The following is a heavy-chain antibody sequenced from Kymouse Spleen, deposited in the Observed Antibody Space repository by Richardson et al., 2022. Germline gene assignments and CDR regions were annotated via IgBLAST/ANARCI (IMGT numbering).Heavy chain of an antibody. D-gene: IGHD6-13*01. CDR1: GFTFDDYA. V-gene: IGHV3-9*01. CDR2: ISWNSGSI. Sequence: EVQLVESGGGLVQPGRSLRLSCAASGFTFDDYAMHWVRQAPGKGLEWVSGISWNSGSIGYADSVKGRFTISRDNAKNSLYLQMNSLRAEDTALYYCAKDIGSSSWYGVYYYYGMDVWGQGTTVTVSS. CDR3: AKDIGSSSWYGVYYYYGMDV. J-gene: IGHJ6*02.